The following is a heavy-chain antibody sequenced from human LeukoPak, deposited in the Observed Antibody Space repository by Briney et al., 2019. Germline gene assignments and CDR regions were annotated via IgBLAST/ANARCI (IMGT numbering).Heavy chain of an antibody. CDR3: ARRIRYRSDGSCSGGGYFDS. J-gene: IGHJ4*02. D-gene: IGHD2-15*01. V-gene: IGHV5-51*01. CDR2: IYPCEYDT. CDR1: GYSLSSQW. Sequence: GESLKISCKGSGYSLSSQWIGRVRQMPGQGPEWVGTIYPCEYDTRYSPSFQGQVTISADKSISTAYLQWSSLKASDTAMYYCARRIRYRSDGSCSGGGYFDSWGQGSLVTVSS.